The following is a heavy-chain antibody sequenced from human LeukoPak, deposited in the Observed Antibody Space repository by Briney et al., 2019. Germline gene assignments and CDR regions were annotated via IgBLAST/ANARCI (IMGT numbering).Heavy chain of an antibody. CDR1: GFTFNTYP. V-gene: IGHV3-23*01. Sequence: GGSLRLSCAASGFTFNTYPMSWGRQTPGKGLEWVSAITGSGSNTYYADSVKGRFTISRDNSKNTLYLLMNSLRGEDTAVYYCVREGLRPYFDYWGQGTLVTVS. CDR3: VREGLRPYFDY. J-gene: IGHJ4*02. CDR2: ITGSGSNT.